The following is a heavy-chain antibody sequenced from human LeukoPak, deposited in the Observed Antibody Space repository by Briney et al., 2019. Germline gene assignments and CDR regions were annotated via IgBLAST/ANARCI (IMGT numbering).Heavy chain of an antibody. J-gene: IGHJ4*02. Sequence: GGSLRLSCAASGFTFSSYWMNWVRQAPGKGLVWVSRIASDGSSTTYADSVKGRFSISRDNAKNTLYLQMNSLRVEDTAVYYCARGRPHGNNYWGQGTLVTVSS. CDR2: IASDGSST. V-gene: IGHV3-74*01. CDR1: GFTFSSYW. CDR3: ARGRPHGNNY. D-gene: IGHD2/OR15-2a*01.